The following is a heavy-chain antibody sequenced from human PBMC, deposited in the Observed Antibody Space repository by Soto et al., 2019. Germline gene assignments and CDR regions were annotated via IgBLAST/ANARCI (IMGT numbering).Heavy chain of an antibody. CDR2: IYYSGST. D-gene: IGHD3-9*01. J-gene: IGHJ5*02. Sequence: SETLSLTCTVSGGSISSYYWNWIRQPPGKGLEWIGYIYYSGSTKYNPSLKSRVTISVDTSKNQFSLKLSSVTAADTAVYYCARDRLANWFDPWGQGTLVTVS. V-gene: IGHV4-59*01. CDR3: ARDRLANWFDP. CDR1: GGSISSYY.